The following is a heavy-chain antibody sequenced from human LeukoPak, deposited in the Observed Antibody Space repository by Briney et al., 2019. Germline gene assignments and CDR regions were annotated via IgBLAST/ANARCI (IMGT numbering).Heavy chain of an antibody. V-gene: IGHV1-8*01. CDR3: ARDSSWYLSY. Sequence: GASVKVSCKASGYTFTSYDINWVRQATGQGLEWMGWMNPNSANTGYAQKFQGRVTMTRNTSVSTAYMELSSLRSEDTAVYYCARDSSWYLSYWGQGTLVTVSS. D-gene: IGHD6-13*01. CDR1: GYTFTSYD. CDR2: MNPNSANT. J-gene: IGHJ4*02.